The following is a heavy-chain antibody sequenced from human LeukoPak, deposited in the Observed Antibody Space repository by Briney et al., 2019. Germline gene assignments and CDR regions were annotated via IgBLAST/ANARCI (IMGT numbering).Heavy chain of an antibody. CDR2: ISSNGGST. Sequence: GGSLRLSCAASGFTFSSYAMHWVRQAPGKGLEHVSAISSNGGSTYYANSVKGRFTISRDNSKNTLYLQMGSLRAEDMAVYYCARGPDYWGQGTLVTVSS. CDR3: ARGPDY. J-gene: IGHJ4*02. CDR1: GFTFSSYA. V-gene: IGHV3-64*01.